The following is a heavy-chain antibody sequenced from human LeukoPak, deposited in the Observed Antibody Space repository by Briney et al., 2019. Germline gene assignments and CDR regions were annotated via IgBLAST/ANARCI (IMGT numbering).Heavy chain of an antibody. D-gene: IGHD6-19*01. CDR3: ARQRGSGCLDY. J-gene: IGHJ4*02. V-gene: IGHV3-23*01. CDR2: ISGGGDNT. CDR1: GFTFSSYA. Sequence: GGSLRLSCAASGFTFSSYAMSWVRQTPGKGLEWVSAISGGGDNTYYADSVKGRFTISRDNSMHTLYVQMTSLRAEDTAVYYCARQRGSGCLDYWGQGTLVTVSS.